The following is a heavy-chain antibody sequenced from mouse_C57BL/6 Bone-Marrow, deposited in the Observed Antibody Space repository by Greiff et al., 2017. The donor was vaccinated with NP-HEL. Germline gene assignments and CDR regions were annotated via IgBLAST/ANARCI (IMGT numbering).Heavy chain of an antibody. CDR3: TGDTTAWYFDV. V-gene: IGHV6-3*01. D-gene: IGHD1-2*01. CDR1: GFTFSNYW. J-gene: IGHJ1*03. CDR2: IRLKSDNYAT. Sequence: EVKVVESGGGLVQPGGSMKLSCVASGFTFSNYWMNWVRQSPEKGLEWVAQIRLKSDNYATHYAESGKGRFTISRDDSKSSVYLQLNNLRAEDTGIYYCTGDTTAWYFDVWGTGTTVTVSS.